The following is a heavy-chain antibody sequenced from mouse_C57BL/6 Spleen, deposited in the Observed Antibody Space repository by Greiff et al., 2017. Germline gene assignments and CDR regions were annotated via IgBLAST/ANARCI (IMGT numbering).Heavy chain of an antibody. CDR1: GYTFTSYT. J-gene: IGHJ1*03. CDR2: INPRSGYT. CDR3: ARGSYGSSYGDWYFDV. Sequence: QVQLQQSGAELARPGASVKMSCKASGYTFTSYTMHWVKQRPGQGLEWIGYINPRSGYTKYNQKFKDKATLTAATSSSTAYMQLSSLTSEDSAVYYCARGSYGSSYGDWYFDVWGTGTTVTVSS. V-gene: IGHV1-4*01. D-gene: IGHD1-1*01.